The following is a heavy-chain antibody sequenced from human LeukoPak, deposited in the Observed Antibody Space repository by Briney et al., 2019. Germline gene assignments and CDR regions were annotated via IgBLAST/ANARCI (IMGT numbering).Heavy chain of an antibody. CDR3: ARSPRDYDVLTGYFTYYFDY. D-gene: IGHD3-9*01. Sequence: PSETLSLTCTVSGGSISSYHWSWIRQPPGKGLEWVGYIYYIGSTNYNPSLKSRVTISVDSSKNQFSLKLSSVTAADTAVYYCARSPRDYDVLTGYFTYYFDYWGQGILVTVSS. V-gene: IGHV4-59*01. CDR2: IYYIGST. CDR1: GGSISSYH. J-gene: IGHJ4*02.